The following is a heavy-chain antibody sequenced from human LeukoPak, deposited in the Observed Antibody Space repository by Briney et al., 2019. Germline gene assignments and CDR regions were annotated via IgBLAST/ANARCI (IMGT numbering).Heavy chain of an antibody. D-gene: IGHD3-16*01. Sequence: PSETLSLTCTVSGYSISSGYYWGWIRQPPGKGLEWIGSIYHSGRTYYNPSHKSRVTISVDTSKNQFSLKLSSVTAADTAVYYCARSLRTFVWDSIQTSEINWFDPWGQGTLVTVSS. J-gene: IGHJ5*02. CDR1: GYSISSGYY. CDR2: IYHSGRT. CDR3: ARSLRTFVWDSIQTSEINWFDP. V-gene: IGHV4-38-2*02.